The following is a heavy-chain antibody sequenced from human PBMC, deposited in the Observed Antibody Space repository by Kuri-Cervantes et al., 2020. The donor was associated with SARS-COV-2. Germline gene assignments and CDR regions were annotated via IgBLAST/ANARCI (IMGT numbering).Heavy chain of an antibody. Sequence: LRLSCTVSGGSITSGGYYWSWIRQPAGKGLEWIGRIYTSGSTDYNTSLKSRVTISVDTSKNQFSLKLSSVTAADTAVYYCARLPLLGGATYYYYYMDVWGKGTTVTVSS. CDR1: GGSITSGGYY. D-gene: IGHD3-10*01. CDR2: IYTSGST. V-gene: IGHV4-61*02. CDR3: ARLPLLGGATYYYYYMDV. J-gene: IGHJ6*03.